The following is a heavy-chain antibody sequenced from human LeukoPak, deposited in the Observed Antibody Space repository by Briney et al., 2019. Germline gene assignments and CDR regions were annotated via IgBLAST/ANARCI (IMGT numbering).Heavy chain of an antibody. CDR3: GRGSVGFGELNY. CDR1: GFTFSSYE. V-gene: IGHV3-48*03. Sequence: PGGSLRLSCAASGFTFSSYEMNWVRQAPGKGLEWVSYISSSGSTIYYADSVKGRFTISRDNAKNSLYLQMNSLRAEDTAVYYCGRGSVGFGELNYWGQGTLVTVSS. J-gene: IGHJ4*02. D-gene: IGHD3-10*01. CDR2: ISSSGSTI.